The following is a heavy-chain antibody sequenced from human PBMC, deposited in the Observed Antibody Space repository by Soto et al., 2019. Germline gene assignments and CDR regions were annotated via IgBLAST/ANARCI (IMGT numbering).Heavy chain of an antibody. J-gene: IGHJ4*02. D-gene: IGHD6-13*01. Sequence: QVQLQQWGAGLLKPSETLFLTCAVYGGSFSGHYWSWIRQPPGKGLEWIGEINQGGTTNYNPSLKSRVTISVDTSKNQFSLKLSSVTAADTAVYYCARGVPGYSSSWYAYWGQGTLVTVSS. V-gene: IGHV4-34*01. CDR3: ARGVPGYSSSWYAY. CDR1: GGSFSGHY. CDR2: INQGGTT.